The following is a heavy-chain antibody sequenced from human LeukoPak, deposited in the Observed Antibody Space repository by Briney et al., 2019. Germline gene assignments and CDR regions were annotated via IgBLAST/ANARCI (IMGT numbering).Heavy chain of an antibody. Sequence: KVSCKASGYAFTNYWIGWVRQMPGKGLEWMAFIYPGDSDTRYSPPFQGQVTISADKSISIAYLQWSSLKASDTAMYYCARTSGDYGGNALYFDYWGQGTLVTVSS. CDR2: IYPGDSDT. CDR1: GYAFTNYW. J-gene: IGHJ4*02. CDR3: ARTSGDYGGNALYFDY. D-gene: IGHD4-23*01. V-gene: IGHV5-51*01.